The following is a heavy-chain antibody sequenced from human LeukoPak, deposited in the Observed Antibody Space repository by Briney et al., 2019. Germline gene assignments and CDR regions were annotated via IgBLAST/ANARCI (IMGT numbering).Heavy chain of an antibody. CDR2: IYTSGST. V-gene: IGHV4-4*07. CDR1: GGSISSYY. Sequence: SETLSLTCTVSGGSISSYYWSWIRQPAGKGLEWIGRIYTSGSTNYNPSLKSRVTMSVDTSKNQFSLKLSSVTAADTAVYYCARRAPRTNLYYYYGMDVWGQGTTVTVSS. D-gene: IGHD1-7*01. CDR3: ARRAPRTNLYYYYGMDV. J-gene: IGHJ6*02.